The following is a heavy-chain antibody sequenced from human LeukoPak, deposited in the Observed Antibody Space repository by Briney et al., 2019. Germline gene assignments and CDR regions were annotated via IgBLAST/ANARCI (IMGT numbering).Heavy chain of an antibody. CDR3: ATGSIVGARVYWYFDL. CDR2: FDPEDGET. Sequence: SVKVSCKVSGYTLTELSMHWVRQAPGKGLEWMGGFDPEDGETIYAQKIQGRVTMTEDTSTDTAYMELSSLRSEDTAVYYCATGSIVGARVYWYFDLWGRGTLVSVSS. CDR1: GYTLTELS. V-gene: IGHV1-24*01. J-gene: IGHJ2*01. D-gene: IGHD1-26*01.